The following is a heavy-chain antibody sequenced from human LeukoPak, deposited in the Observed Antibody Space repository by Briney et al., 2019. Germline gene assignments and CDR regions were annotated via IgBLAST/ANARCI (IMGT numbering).Heavy chain of an antibody. V-gene: IGHV4-39*01. Sequence: SETLSLTCTVSGGSISSYYWGWIRQPPGKGLEWIGSIYYSGSTYYNPSLKSRVTISVDTSKNQFSLKLSSVTAADTAVYYCARHDYGDYEPYYYYMDVWGKGTTVTVSS. CDR3: ARHDYGDYEPYYYYMDV. D-gene: IGHD4-17*01. J-gene: IGHJ6*03. CDR1: GGSISSYY. CDR2: IYYSGST.